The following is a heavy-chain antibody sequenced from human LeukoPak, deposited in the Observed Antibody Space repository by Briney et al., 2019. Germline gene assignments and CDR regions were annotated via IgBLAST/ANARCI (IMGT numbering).Heavy chain of an antibody. J-gene: IGHJ5*02. D-gene: IGHD6-6*01. CDR3: ARGDSSSWFDP. Sequence: SQTLSLTCTVSGGFISSGTYYWSWIRQPAGKGLEWIGRIYTSGSTNYNPSLKRRVTISADTSKNQFSLKMSSVTAADTAVYYCARGDSSSWFDPWGQGTLVTVYS. CDR2: IYTSGST. V-gene: IGHV4-61*02. CDR1: GGFISSGTYY.